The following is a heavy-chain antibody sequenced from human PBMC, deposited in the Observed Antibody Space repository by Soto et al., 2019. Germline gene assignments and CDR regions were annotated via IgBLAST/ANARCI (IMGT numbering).Heavy chain of an antibody. J-gene: IGHJ5*02. V-gene: IGHV1-69*13. Sequence: SVKVSCKASGGTFSSYPISCVRQAPGQGLEWMGGIIPIFGTANYAQKFQGRVTITADESTSTAYMELSSLRSEDTAVYYCARAPDILTGPGWFDPWGQGTLVTVSS. CDR2: IIPIFGTA. CDR1: GGTFSSYP. CDR3: ARAPDILTGPGWFDP. D-gene: IGHD3-9*01.